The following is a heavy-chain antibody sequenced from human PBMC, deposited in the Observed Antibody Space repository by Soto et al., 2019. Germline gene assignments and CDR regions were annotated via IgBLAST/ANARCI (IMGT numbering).Heavy chain of an antibody. CDR2: ISAYNGAT. V-gene: IGHV1-18*01. Sequence: QVQLVQSGGEVKTPGASVKVSCTASGYTFASFGVTWVRQAPGQGLEWVGWISAYNGATHYAQKFQGRVTLTTDTSTNTGSLELRSLKADDTALYYCVRDDIAVSGATPDYWGQGTLVTVSS. J-gene: IGHJ4*02. CDR1: GYTFASFG. CDR3: VRDDIAVSGATPDY. D-gene: IGHD6-19*01.